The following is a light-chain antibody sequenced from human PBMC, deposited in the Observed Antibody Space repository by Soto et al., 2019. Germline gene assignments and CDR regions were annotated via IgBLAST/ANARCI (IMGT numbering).Light chain of an antibody. Sequence: EIVLTHSPGTLSLFPWEIATLSCRASQNFGSNYLAWYQQRPGQAPRLLIYGASSRATGMPDRFSGSGSGTDFTLTISRLEPEDFAVYYCQQYGSSPWTFGQGTKVDIK. CDR1: QNFGSNY. CDR3: QQYGSSPWT. J-gene: IGKJ1*01. V-gene: IGKV3-20*01. CDR2: GAS.